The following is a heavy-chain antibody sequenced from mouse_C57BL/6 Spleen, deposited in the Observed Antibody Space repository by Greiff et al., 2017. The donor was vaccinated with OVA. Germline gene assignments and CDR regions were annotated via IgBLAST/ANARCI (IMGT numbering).Heavy chain of an antibody. J-gene: IGHJ1*03. CDR1: GYTFTSYT. V-gene: IGHV1-4*01. CDR3: ARRAVNEYVDV. Sequence: VQLQQSGAELARPGASVKMSCKASGYTFTSYTMHWVKQRPGQGLEWIGYINPSSGYTKYNQKFKDKATLTADKSSSTAYMQLSSLTSEDSAVYYCARRAVNEYVDVWGTGTTVTVSS. D-gene: IGHD1-1*01. CDR2: INPSSGYT.